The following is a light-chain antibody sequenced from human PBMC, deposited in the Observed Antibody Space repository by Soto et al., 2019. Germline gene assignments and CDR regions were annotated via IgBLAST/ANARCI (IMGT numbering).Light chain of an antibody. Sequence: EIVMTQSPATLSVSPGERATLSCRASQSVRRNLAWSQQKPGQAPRLLVYGASTRATGIPARFSGSGSGTQFTLTISSLQSEDFAVYYCQQHNNWPLTFGGGTKVEIK. J-gene: IGKJ4*01. CDR3: QQHNNWPLT. CDR1: QSVRRN. CDR2: GAS. V-gene: IGKV3-15*01.